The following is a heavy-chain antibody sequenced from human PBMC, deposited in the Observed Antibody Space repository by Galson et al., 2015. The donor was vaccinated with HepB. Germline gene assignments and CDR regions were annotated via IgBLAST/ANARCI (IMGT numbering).Heavy chain of an antibody. J-gene: IGHJ5*02. Sequence: SVKVSCKASGYTFTSCGISWVRQAPGQGLEWMGWISAYNGNTNYAQKLQGRVTMTTDTSTSTAYMELRSLRSDDTAVYYCARLPESGYDFWSGYSNHNWFDPWGQGTLVTVSS. CDR3: ARLPESGYDFWSGYSNHNWFDP. D-gene: IGHD3-3*01. CDR2: ISAYNGNT. CDR1: GYTFTSCG. V-gene: IGHV1-18*04.